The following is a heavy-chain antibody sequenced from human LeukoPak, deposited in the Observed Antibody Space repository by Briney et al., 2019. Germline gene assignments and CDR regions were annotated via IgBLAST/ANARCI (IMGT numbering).Heavy chain of an antibody. J-gene: IGHJ4*02. CDR2: IRYDGSNK. D-gene: IGHD5-24*01. CDR1: GFTFSSYG. Sequence: GGSLRLSCATSGFTFSSYGMHWVRQAPGKGLEWVSFIRYDGSNKYYADSVKGRFTISRDNSKNTLILQMNSLRAEDTAVYYCAKSGYNRFDYWGQGILVTVSS. V-gene: IGHV3-30*02. CDR3: AKSGYNRFDY.